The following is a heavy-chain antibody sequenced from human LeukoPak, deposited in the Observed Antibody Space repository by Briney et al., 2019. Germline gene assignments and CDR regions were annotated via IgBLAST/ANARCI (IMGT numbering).Heavy chain of an antibody. CDR3: ARGPYSRPQTLGY. D-gene: IGHD1-26*01. J-gene: IGHJ4*02. Sequence: ASVKVSCKASGYTFTGYYMHWVRQAPGQGPEWMGWINPNSGGTNYAQKFQGRVTMTRDTSTSTAYMELSRLRSDDTAVYYCARGPYSRPQTLGYWGQGTLVTVSS. CDR1: GYTFTGYY. CDR2: INPNSGGT. V-gene: IGHV1-2*02.